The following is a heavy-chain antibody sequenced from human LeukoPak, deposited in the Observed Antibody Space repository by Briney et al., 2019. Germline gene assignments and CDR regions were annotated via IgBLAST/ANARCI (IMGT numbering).Heavy chain of an antibody. CDR3: ARGLSYYDFWSGRLAPPADSLFDC. CDR1: GYTFTSYG. Sequence: GASVKVSCKASGYTFTSYGISWVRQAPGQGLEWMGWISAYNGNTNYAQKLQGRVTMTTDTSTSTAYMELRSLRSDDTAVYYCARGLSYYDFWSGRLAPPADSLFDCWGQGTLVTVSS. J-gene: IGHJ4*02. V-gene: IGHV1-18*01. D-gene: IGHD3-3*01. CDR2: ISAYNGNT.